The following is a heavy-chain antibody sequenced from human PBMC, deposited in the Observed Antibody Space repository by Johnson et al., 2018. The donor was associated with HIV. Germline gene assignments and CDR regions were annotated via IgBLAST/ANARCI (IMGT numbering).Heavy chain of an antibody. CDR2: ISYDGSNK. V-gene: IGHV3-30*03. J-gene: IGHJ3*02. CDR1: GFTVSSNY. CDR3: DGSGYALDI. Sequence: QEQLVESGGGLVQPGGSLRLSCAASGFTVSSNYMSWVRQAPGKGLEWVAVISYDGSNKYYADSVKGRFTISRDNSKNTLYLQMNSLRAEDTAIYYYDGSGYALDIWGQGTMVTVSS. D-gene: IGHD3-3*01.